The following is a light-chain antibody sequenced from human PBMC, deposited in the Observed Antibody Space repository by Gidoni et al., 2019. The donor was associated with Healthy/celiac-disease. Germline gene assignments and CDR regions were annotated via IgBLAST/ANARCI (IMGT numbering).Light chain of an antibody. V-gene: IGKV3-11*01. Sequence: EIALTQSPATLSLSPGERATLSCSASQSVSSYLAWYQQKPGQAPRLVNYDASTRSTGIPARFSGSGSGTDFTHTISSLEPENWAVYYCQQRSNWPPYTFXXXTKLEIK. CDR2: DAS. CDR1: QSVSSY. J-gene: IGKJ2*01. CDR3: QQRSNWPPYT.